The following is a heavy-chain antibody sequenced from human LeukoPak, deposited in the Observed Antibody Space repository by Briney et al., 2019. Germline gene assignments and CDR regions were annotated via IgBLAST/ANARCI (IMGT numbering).Heavy chain of an antibody. CDR1: GFTFSSYG. D-gene: IGHD3-10*01. V-gene: IGHV3-33*01. Sequence: GRSLRLSCAASGFTFSSYGMHWVRQAPGKGLEWVAVIWYDGSNKYYADSVKGRFTISRDNSKNTLYLQMNSLRAEDTAVYYCARGPRDRGVITKEIDYWGQGTLVTVSS. CDR3: ARGPRDRGVITKEIDY. J-gene: IGHJ4*02. CDR2: IWYDGSNK.